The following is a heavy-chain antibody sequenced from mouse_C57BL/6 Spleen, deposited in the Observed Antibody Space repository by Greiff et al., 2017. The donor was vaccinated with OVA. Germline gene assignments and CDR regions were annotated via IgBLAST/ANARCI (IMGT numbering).Heavy chain of an antibody. J-gene: IGHJ1*03. V-gene: IGHV5-4*01. CDR3: AREEGTGYWYFDV. D-gene: IGHD4-1*01. Sequence: EVQVVESGGGLVKPGGSLKLSCAASGFTFSSYAMSWVRQTPEKRLEWVATISDGGSYTYYPDNVKGRFTISRDNAKNNLYLQMSHLKSEDTAMYYCAREEGTGYWYFDVWGTGTTVTVSS. CDR2: ISDGGSYT. CDR1: GFTFSSYA.